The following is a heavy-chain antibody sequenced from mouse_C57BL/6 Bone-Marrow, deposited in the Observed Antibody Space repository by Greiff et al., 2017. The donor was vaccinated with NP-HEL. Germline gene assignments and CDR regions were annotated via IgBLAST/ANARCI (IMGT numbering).Heavy chain of an antibody. Sequence: EVMLVESGGGLVQSGRSLRLSCATSGFTFSDFYMAWVRQAPGKGLEWIAASRNKANDYTTEYSASVKGRFIVSRDTSQSILYLQMNALRAEDTAIYYCARDRDSSGHWYFDVWGTGTTVTVSS. V-gene: IGHV7-1*01. CDR1: GFTFSDFY. CDR2: SRNKANDYTT. J-gene: IGHJ1*03. D-gene: IGHD3-2*02. CDR3: ARDRDSSGHWYFDV.